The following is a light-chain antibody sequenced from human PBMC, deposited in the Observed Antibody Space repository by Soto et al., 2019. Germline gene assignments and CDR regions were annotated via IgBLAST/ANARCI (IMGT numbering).Light chain of an antibody. Sequence: EIVLTQSPVTLSLSPGERDTLSCRASQSVSSSNLAWYQQKPGQAPRLLSYAASSRATGIPDRFSGSGSGADFTLTISRLEPEDFAVYCCQQYGTSPPYTFGQGTKVEIK. CDR2: AAS. J-gene: IGKJ2*01. CDR3: QQYGTSPPYT. V-gene: IGKV3-20*01. CDR1: QSVSSSN.